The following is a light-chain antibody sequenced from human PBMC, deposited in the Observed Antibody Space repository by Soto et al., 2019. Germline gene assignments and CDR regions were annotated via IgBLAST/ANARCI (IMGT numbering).Light chain of an antibody. V-gene: IGLV2-14*01. J-gene: IGLJ2*01. Sequence: QSVLTQPASVSGSPGQSITISCSGSSNDVGGFNYVSWYQQHPGKAPKLLIYEVSNRPSGVSNRFSGAKSGNTASLTISGLQPEDEADYYCTSYTSINTLIFGGGTKLTVL. CDR2: EVS. CDR1: SNDVGGFNY. CDR3: TSYTSINTLI.